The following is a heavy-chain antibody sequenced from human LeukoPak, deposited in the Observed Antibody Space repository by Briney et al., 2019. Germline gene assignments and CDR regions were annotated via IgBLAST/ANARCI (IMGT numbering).Heavy chain of an antibody. CDR2: IYYSGST. CDR3: ARARPGLDAFDI. D-gene: IGHD6-6*01. CDR1: GGSISSSSYY. J-gene: IGHJ3*02. Sequence: SETLSLTCTVSGGSISSSSYYWGWIRQPPGKGLEWIGSIYYSGSTYYNPSLKSRVTISVDTSKNQFSLKLSSVTAADTAVYYCARARPGLDAFDIWGQGTMVTVSS. V-gene: IGHV4-39*07.